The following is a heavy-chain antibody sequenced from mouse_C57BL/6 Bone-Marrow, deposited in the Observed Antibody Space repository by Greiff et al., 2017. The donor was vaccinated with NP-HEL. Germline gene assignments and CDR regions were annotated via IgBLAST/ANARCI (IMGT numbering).Heavy chain of an antibody. CDR2: INPSSGYT. D-gene: IGHD1-1*01. V-gene: IGHV1-7*01. CDR1: GYTFTSYW. Sequence: QVQLQQSGAELAKPGASVKLSCKASGYTFTSYWMHWVKQRPGQGLEWIGYINPSSGYTNYNQKFKGKATLTADTSSSTAYMELSSLTYEDSAVYYCTIYGSGHYGMDYWGQGTPVTVSS. CDR3: TIYGSGHYGMDY. J-gene: IGHJ4*01.